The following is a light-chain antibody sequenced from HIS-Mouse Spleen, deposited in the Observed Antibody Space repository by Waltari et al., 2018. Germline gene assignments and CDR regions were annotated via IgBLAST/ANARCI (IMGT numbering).Light chain of an antibody. V-gene: IGKV1-9*01. CDR2: ADS. J-gene: IGKJ1*01. CDR3: QQLNSYPPT. Sequence: DIQLTQSPSFLSASVGDRVTITCRASQGISSYLAWYQQKPGKAPKPLIYADSTLQSGVTSRFSVSGSGTEFTLTISSLQPEDFATYYCQQLNSYPPTFGQGTKVEIK. CDR1: QGISSY.